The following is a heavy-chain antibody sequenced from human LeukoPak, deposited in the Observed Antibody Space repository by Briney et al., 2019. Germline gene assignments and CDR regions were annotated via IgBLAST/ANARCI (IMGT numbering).Heavy chain of an antibody. CDR1: GFTFSSYW. CDR2: INTDGRTT. V-gene: IGHV3-74*03. CDR3: ARDNAYMFDF. J-gene: IGHJ4*02. Sequence: GGSLRLSCAASGFTFSSYWMNWVRQAPGKGLVWVAHINTDGRTTTYADSVKGRFTVARDNAKNTLYLEMNRLRAEDTAVYYCARDNAYMFDFWGQGTQVTVSS. D-gene: IGHD4-11*01.